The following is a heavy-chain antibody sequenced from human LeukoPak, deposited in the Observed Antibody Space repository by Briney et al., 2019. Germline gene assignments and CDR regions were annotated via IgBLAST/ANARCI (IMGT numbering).Heavy chain of an antibody. J-gene: IGHJ6*03. CDR2: IRYDGSNK. Sequence: GGSLRLSCAASGFTFSGSAMHWVRQAPGKGLEWVAFIRYDGSNKYYADSVKGRFTISRDNSKNTLYLQMNSLRAEDTAVYYCAKDQLLHYYYYYYMDVWGKGTTVTVSS. D-gene: IGHD2-2*01. CDR1: GFTFSGSA. V-gene: IGHV3-30*02. CDR3: AKDQLLHYYYYYYMDV.